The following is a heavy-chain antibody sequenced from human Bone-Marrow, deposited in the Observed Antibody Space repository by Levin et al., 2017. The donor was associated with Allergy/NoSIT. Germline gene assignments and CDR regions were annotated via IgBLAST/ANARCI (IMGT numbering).Heavy chain of an antibody. J-gene: IGHJ2*01. V-gene: IGHV3-23*01. Sequence: GESLKISCAASGFTFSSYAMSWVRQAPGKGLEWVSAISGSGGSTYYADSVKGRFTISRDNSKNTLYLQMNSLRAEDTAVYYCAKDATITMIVVVISPEGYFDLWGRGTLVTVSS. CDR2: ISGSGGST. CDR3: AKDATITMIVVVISPEGYFDL. CDR1: GFTFSSYA. D-gene: IGHD3-22*01.